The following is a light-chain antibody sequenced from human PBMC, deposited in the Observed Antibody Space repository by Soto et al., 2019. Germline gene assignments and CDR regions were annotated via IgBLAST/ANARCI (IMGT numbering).Light chain of an antibody. CDR3: QQYYSYPQT. J-gene: IGKJ1*01. Sequence: AIRMTQSPSSFSASTGDRVTITCRASQGISSYLAWYQQKPGKAPKLLIYAASTLQSGVPSRFSGSGSGTDFPLTINCLESEDFSTYYCQQYYSYPQTFGQGTKVEIK. V-gene: IGKV1-8*01. CDR1: QGISSY. CDR2: AAS.